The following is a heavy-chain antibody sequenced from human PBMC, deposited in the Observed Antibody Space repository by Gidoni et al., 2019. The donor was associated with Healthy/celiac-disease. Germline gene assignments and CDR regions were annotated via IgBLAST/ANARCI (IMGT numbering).Heavy chain of an antibody. V-gene: IGHV4-59*08. CDR2: IYYSGRT. CDR3: ARLTYYGSGSYYNGPNWFDP. CDR1: GGSISSYS. Sequence: QVQLEESGPGLVKPSETLSLTCTVSGGSISSYSWSWIRQPPGKGLEWIGYIYYSGRTNYNPSLKSRVTISVDTSKNQFSLKLSSVTAADTAVYYCARLTYYGSGSYYNGPNWFDPWGQGTLVTVSS. D-gene: IGHD3-10*01. J-gene: IGHJ5*02.